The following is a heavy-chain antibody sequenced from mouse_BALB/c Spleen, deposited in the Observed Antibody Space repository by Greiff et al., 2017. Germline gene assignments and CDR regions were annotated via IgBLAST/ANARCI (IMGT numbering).Heavy chain of an antibody. CDR3: ANWDAAY. CDR2: IDPSDSYT. J-gene: IGHJ3*01. D-gene: IGHD4-1*02. Sequence: QVQLQQPGAELVKPGASVKLSCKASGYTFTSYWMHWVKQRPGQGLEWIGEIDPSDSYTNYNQKFKGKATLTVDKSSSTAYMQLSSLTSEDSAVYYCANWDAAYWGQGTLVTVSA. V-gene: IGHV1-69*02. CDR1: GYTFTSYW.